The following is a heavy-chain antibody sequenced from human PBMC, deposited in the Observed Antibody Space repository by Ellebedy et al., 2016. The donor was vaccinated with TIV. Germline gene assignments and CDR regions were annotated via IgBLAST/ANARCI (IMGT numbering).Heavy chain of an antibody. J-gene: IGHJ4*02. CDR2: NDNGGGA. Sequence: GESLKISCEASGFTVSASYLSWVRQAPGKGLEWVSSVNDNGGGANYADPVKGRFTISRDNSRNTLYLQMNSLRVEATAVYYCAKDWMASGGSIYFFDYWGQGALVTVSS. V-gene: IGHV3-53*01. D-gene: IGHD6-19*01. CDR3: AKDWMASGGSIYFFDY. CDR1: GFTVSASY.